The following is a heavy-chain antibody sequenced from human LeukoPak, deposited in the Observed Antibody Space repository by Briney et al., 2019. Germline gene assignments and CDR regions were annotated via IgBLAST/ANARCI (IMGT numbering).Heavy chain of an antibody. V-gene: IGHV3-74*01. Sequence: PGGSLRLSCAASGFIFSSYAMSWVRQAPGKGLVWVSRINSDGSSTSYADSVKGRFTISRDNAKNTLYLQMNSLRAEDTAVYYCARDLAPPSAYYYYGMDVWGQGTTVTVSS. CDR3: ARDLAPPSAYYYYGMDV. D-gene: IGHD3-3*02. CDR2: INSDGSST. J-gene: IGHJ6*02. CDR1: GFIFSSYA.